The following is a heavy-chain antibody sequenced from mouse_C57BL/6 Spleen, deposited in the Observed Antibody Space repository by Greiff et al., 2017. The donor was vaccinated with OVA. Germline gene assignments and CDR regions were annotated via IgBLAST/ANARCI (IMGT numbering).Heavy chain of an antibody. J-gene: IGHJ1*03. CDR1: GYTFTDYN. V-gene: IGHV1-18*01. Sequence: EVQLQQSGPELVKPGASVKIPCKASGYTFTDYNMDWVKQSHGKSLEWIGDINPNNGGTIYNQKFKGKATLTVDKSSSTAYMELRSLTSEDTAVYYCARKEDGYDGFDVWGTGTTVTVSS. CDR3: ARKEDGYDGFDV. CDR2: INPNNGGT. D-gene: IGHD2-2*01.